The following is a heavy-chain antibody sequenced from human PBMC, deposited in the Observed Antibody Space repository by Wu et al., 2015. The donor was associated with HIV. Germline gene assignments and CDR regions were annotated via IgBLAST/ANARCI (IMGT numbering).Heavy chain of an antibody. Sequence: QVQLVQSGAEVKKPGASVKVSCKASGYTFTSYDINWVRQATGQGLEWMGWMNPNSANTGYAQKFQGRVTITRNTSISTAYMKLSSLRSEDTAVYYCARLYTEKNISSSTSCPIYYFDYWGQGTLVTVSS. CDR3: ARLYTEKNISSSTSCPIYYFDY. CDR1: GYTFTSYD. V-gene: IGHV1-8*03. J-gene: IGHJ4*02. CDR2: MNPNSANT. D-gene: IGHD2-2*01.